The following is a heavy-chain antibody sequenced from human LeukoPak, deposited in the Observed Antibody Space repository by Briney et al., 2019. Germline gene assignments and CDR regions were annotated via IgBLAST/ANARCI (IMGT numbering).Heavy chain of an antibody. Sequence: PSQTLSLTCTVSGDSISSGDYYWSWIRQPAGKGLEWIGRISSSGSTNYNPSLKSRVTISVDTSKNQFSLKLSSVTAADTAVYYCARQRAYSGSYGFDYWGQGTLVTVSS. D-gene: IGHD1-26*01. CDR1: GDSISSGDYY. CDR2: ISSSGST. V-gene: IGHV4-61*02. J-gene: IGHJ4*02. CDR3: ARQRAYSGSYGFDY.